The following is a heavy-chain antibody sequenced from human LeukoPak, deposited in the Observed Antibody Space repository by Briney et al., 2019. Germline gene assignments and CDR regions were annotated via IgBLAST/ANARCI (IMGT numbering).Heavy chain of an antibody. CDR2: VDHSGST. J-gene: IGHJ6*03. D-gene: IGHD1-1*01. V-gene: IGHV4-59*01. CDR1: DGSINVYY. CDR3: ARGRVSSSTWYRTYDYFFYMDF. Sequence: SETLSLTCTVYDGSINVYYWSWIRQPPGKGLEWIGYVDHSGSTNFNPSLNGRVSISRDTSNNFFSLRLRSVTAADTAVYFCARGRVSSSTWYRTYDYFFYMDFWGKGTTVTVSS.